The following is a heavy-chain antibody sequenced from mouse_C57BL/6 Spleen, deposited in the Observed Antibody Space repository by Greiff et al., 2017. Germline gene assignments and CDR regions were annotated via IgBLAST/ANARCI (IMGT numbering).Heavy chain of an antibody. CDR1: GFSLTSYG. V-gene: IGHV2-6-1*01. CDR3: ARHGYYGSSYAMDY. D-gene: IGHD1-1*01. J-gene: IGHJ4*01. Sequence: VKLMESGPGLVAPSQSLSITCTVSGFSLTSYGVHWVRQPPGKGLEWLVVIWSDGSTTYNSALKSRLSISKDNSKSQVFLKMNSLQTDDTAMYYCARHGYYGSSYAMDYWGQGTSVTVSS. CDR2: IWSDGST.